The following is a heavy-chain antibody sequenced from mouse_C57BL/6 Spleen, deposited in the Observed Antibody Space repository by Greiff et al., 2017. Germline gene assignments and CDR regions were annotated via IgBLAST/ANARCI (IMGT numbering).Heavy chain of an antibody. CDR3: ARRYSYAMDY. V-gene: IGHV1-52*01. D-gene: IGHD2-12*01. CDR2: INPSGSET. CDR1: GYTFTSYW. Sequence: QVQLQQPGAELVRPGSSVKLSCKASGYTFTSYWMHWVKQRPIQGLEWIGNINPSGSETHYNQKFKDKATLTVDKSSSTAYMQLSSLTSEDSAVYYSARRYSYAMDYWGQGTSVTVAS. J-gene: IGHJ4*01.